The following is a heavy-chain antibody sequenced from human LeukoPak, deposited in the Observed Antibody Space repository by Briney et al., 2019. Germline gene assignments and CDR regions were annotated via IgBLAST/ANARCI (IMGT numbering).Heavy chain of an antibody. CDR3: ARGATPTYSSSWYRNLYYFDY. Sequence: SETLSLTCTVSGYSISSGYYWGWIRQPPGKGLEWIGSIYHSGSTYYNPSLKSRVTMSLDTSKNQFSLKLSSVTAADTAVYYCARGATPTYSSSWYRNLYYFDYWGQGTLVTVSS. V-gene: IGHV4-38-2*02. D-gene: IGHD6-13*01. J-gene: IGHJ4*02. CDR1: GYSISSGYY. CDR2: IYHSGST.